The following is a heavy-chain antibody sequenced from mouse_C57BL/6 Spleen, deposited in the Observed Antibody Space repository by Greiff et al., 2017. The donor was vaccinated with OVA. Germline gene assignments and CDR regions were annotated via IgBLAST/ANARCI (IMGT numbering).Heavy chain of an antibody. Sequence: VQLQQSGPELVKPGASVKISCKASGYAFSSSWMNWVKQRPGKGLEWIGRIYPGDGDTKYNGKFKGQATLTADQSSSTAYMQLSSLTSEDSAVYFCARSMADYGPYYYAMDYWGQGTSVTVSS. J-gene: IGHJ4*01. CDR1: GYAFSSSW. D-gene: IGHD1-1*02. CDR2: IYPGDGDT. V-gene: IGHV1-82*01. CDR3: ARSMADYGPYYYAMDY.